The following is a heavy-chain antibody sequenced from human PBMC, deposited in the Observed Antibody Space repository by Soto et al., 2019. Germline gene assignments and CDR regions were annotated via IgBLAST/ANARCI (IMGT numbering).Heavy chain of an antibody. D-gene: IGHD4-17*01. CDR1: GGSIISINW. CDR2: IYHTGST. J-gene: IGHJ4*02. CDR3: ARADYGDYLKYLAY. Sequence: PSQTLSLTCTFSGGSIISINWWLWVRQPPGKGLEWIGEIYHTGSTNYNPSLKSRVIISVDSSKNQFSLKLSSVTAADTAVYYCARADYGDYLKYLAYWGQGTLVTVSS. V-gene: IGHV4-4*02.